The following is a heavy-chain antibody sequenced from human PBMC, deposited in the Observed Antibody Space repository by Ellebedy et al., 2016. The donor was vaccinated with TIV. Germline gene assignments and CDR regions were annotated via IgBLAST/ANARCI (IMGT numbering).Heavy chain of an antibody. CDR3: AKGGLADRPRTRLEYSCYGMDV. CDR2: ISYDGNNK. CDR1: GFTFSRYG. V-gene: IGHV3-30*18. D-gene: IGHD6-6*01. Sequence: PGGSLRLSCSASGFTFSRYGMHRVRQAPGKGLEWVAVISYDGNNKYYGDSVKGRFTISRDNSKNTLYLQMNSLRAEDTAVYHCAKGGLADRPRTRLEYSCYGMDVWGQGTTVTVSS. J-gene: IGHJ6*02.